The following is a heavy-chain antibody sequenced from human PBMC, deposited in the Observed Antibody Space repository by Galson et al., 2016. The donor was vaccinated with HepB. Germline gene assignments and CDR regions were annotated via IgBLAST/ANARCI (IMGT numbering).Heavy chain of an antibody. CDR3: ASGGDFYGSGSRGFDY. CDR1: GYSFTSYW. V-gene: IGHV5-51*01. D-gene: IGHD3-10*01. J-gene: IGHJ4*02. CDR2: IYPGDSDT. Sequence: QSGAEVKKPGESLKISCKDSGYSFTSYWIGWVRQMPGKGLEWMGIIYPGDSDTRYNPSFQDQVTISVDKSISTAYLQWSSLKASDTAMYYCASGGDFYGSGSRGFDYWGQGTLVTVSS.